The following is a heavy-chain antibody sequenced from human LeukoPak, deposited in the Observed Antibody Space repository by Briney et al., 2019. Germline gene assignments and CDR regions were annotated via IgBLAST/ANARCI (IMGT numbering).Heavy chain of an antibody. CDR3: AREDIVVVPAAMGENAFDI. J-gene: IGHJ3*02. CDR1: GYTFTGYY. CDR2: INPNSEGK. D-gene: IGHD2-2*01. V-gene: IGHV1-2*02. Sequence: ASVKVSCKASGYTFTGYYMHWLRQAPGKGLEWMGWINPNSEGKNYAQQFQGRVTMTADTSISTAYMELSSLKSDDTAVYYCAREDIVVVPAAMGENAFDIWGQGTMVTVSS.